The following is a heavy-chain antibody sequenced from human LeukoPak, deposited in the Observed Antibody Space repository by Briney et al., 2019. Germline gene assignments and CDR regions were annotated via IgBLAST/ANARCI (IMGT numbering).Heavy chain of an antibody. CDR3: ARWGETRQYYFDY. V-gene: IGHV3-33*01. CDR1: GYIFSDYG. Sequence: SGGSLRLSCAVSGYIFSDYGFHWVRQSRGGGVECVAVTRFDGSIKQYADSVKGRFTISRDDSKNTLYLQMNSLKSEDTAVYYCARWGETRQYYFDYWGRGTLVTVSS. J-gene: IGHJ4*02. D-gene: IGHD3-16*01. CDR2: TRFDGSIK.